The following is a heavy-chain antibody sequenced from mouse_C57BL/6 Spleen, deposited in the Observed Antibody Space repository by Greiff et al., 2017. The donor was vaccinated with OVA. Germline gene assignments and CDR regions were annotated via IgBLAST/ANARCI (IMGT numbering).Heavy chain of an antibody. V-gene: IGHV1-26*01. D-gene: IGHD3-2*02. CDR1: GYTFTDYY. CDR3: ARSPLDSSGYVDAMDY. CDR2: INPNNGGT. J-gene: IGHJ4*01. Sequence: EVQLQQSGPELVKPGASVKISCKASGYTFTDYYMNWVKQSHGKSLEWIGDINPNNGGTSYNQKFKGKATLTVDKSSSTAYMELRSLTSEDSAVYYCARSPLDSSGYVDAMDYWGQGTSVTVSS.